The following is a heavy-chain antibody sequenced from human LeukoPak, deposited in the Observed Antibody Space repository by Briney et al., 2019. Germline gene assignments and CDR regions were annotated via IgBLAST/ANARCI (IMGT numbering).Heavy chain of an antibody. V-gene: IGHV1-69*02. Sequence: ALVKVSCKASGGTFSSYTISWVRQAPGQGLEWMGRIIPILGMANYAQKFQGRVTITADKSTSTAYMELSSLRSEDTAVYYCARVGQQLAFDYWGQGTLVTVSS. J-gene: IGHJ4*02. D-gene: IGHD6-13*01. CDR3: ARVGQQLAFDY. CDR2: IIPILGMA. CDR1: GGTFSSYT.